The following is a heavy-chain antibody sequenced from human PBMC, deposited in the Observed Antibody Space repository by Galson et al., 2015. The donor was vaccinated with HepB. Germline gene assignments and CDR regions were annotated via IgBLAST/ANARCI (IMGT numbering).Heavy chain of an antibody. CDR1: GYTFTSYG. CDR3: ARIEMAVAAAGENYFDY. CDR2: ISAYNGNT. D-gene: IGHD6-13*01. J-gene: IGHJ4*02. V-gene: IGHV1-18*01. Sequence: QSGAEVKKPGASVKVSCKASGYTFTSYGISWVRQAPGQGLEWMGWISAYNGNTNYAQKLQGRVTMTTDTSTSTAYMELRSLRSDDTAVYYCARIEMAVAAAGENYFDYWGQGTLVTVSS.